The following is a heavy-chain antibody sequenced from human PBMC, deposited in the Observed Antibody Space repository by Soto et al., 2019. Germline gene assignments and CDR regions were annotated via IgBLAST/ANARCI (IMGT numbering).Heavy chain of an antibody. CDR1: GYTFTSYG. CDR3: ARDGYVATTGYLDY. Sequence: GASVKVSCKASGYTFTSYGISWVRQAPGQRLEWTGWISAYNGNTNYAQKLQGRVTMTTDTSTSTAYMELRSLRSDDTAVYYCARDGYVATTGYLDYWGQGTLVTVSS. D-gene: IGHD5-12*01. CDR2: ISAYNGNT. J-gene: IGHJ4*02. V-gene: IGHV1-18*01.